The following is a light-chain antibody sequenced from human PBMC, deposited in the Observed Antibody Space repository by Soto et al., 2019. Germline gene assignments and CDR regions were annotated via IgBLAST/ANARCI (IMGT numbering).Light chain of an antibody. CDR1: QSIHTS. Sequence: VLTQSPATLSLSPGERATLSCRASQSIHTSLAWYQQKPGQPPRLVVYDSTLRANGVPDRFGGSGSGTDFTLTISSLENEDFAVYYCQQRSSWTLTFGGGTKVDIK. J-gene: IGKJ4*01. CDR3: QQRSSWTLT. CDR2: DST. V-gene: IGKV3-11*01.